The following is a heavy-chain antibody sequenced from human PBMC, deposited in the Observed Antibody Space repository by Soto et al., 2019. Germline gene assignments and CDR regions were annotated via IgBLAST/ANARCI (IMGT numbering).Heavy chain of an antibody. V-gene: IGHV3-11*06. CDR3: ARDGEDYGGNPDY. J-gene: IGHJ4*02. CDR1: GFTLSDYF. Sequence: GGSLRLSCAASGFTLSDYFVSWIRQAPGKGLEWISYISSSSSHTSYSDSVKGRLTISRDNAKNSLYLQMNSLRAEDTALYYCARDGEDYGGNPDYWGQGTLVTVSS. D-gene: IGHD4-17*01. CDR2: ISSSSSHT.